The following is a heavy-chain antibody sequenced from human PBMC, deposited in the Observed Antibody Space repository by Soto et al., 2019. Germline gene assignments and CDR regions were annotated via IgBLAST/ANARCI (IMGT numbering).Heavy chain of an antibody. Sequence: PGGSLRLSCAASGFTFSSYAMHWVRQAPGKGLEWVAVISYDGSNKYYADSVKGRFTISRDNSKNTLYLQMNSLRAEDTAVYYCARDLHSYGLRSYYYYGMDVWGQGTTVTVSS. D-gene: IGHD5-18*01. CDR2: ISYDGSNK. CDR3: ARDLHSYGLRSYYYYGMDV. V-gene: IGHV3-30-3*01. J-gene: IGHJ6*02. CDR1: GFTFSSYA.